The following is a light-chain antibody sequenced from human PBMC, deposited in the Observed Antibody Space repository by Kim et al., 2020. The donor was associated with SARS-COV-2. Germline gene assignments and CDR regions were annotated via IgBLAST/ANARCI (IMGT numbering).Light chain of an antibody. CDR1: SSDIGAGYD. CDR2: DTN. CDR3: QSYDTTVAL. V-gene: IGLV1-40*01. J-gene: IGLJ1*01. Sequence: PGQGVTISCTGSSSDIGAGYDVPWYQQLPGTVPKLLIYDTNRRPSGVPDRFSGSKSGTSASLAITGLQSEDEADYYCQSYDTTVALFGTGTKVTVL.